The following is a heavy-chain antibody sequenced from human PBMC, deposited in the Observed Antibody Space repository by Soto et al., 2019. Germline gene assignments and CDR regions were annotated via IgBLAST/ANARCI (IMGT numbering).Heavy chain of an antibody. CDR3: ARSNLNFNGLYV. J-gene: IGHJ6*02. D-gene: IGHD2-8*01. CDR1: GGYISNGDYY. Sequence: SETLSLTCTVSGGYISNGDYYWTWIRQPPGRGLEWIGHIYYSGSTYYNPSLESRTSISKDTSRNQVSLNLNSVTAADTALYYCARSNLNFNGLYVWGQGTTVTVSS. CDR2: IYYSGST. V-gene: IGHV4-30-4*01.